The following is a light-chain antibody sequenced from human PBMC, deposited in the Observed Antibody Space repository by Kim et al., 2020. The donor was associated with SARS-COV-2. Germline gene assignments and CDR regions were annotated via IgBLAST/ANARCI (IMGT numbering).Light chain of an antibody. CDR2: AAS. Sequence: STSVADRVTITCRARQTISSYLNWYQQKPRKAPKLLIYAASSLQSGVPSRFSGSGSGTDITLTISSLQPEDSANYYCQQSYSTLYSFGQGTKLEI. CDR3: QQSYSTLYS. V-gene: IGKV1-39*01. CDR1: QTISSY. J-gene: IGKJ2*03.